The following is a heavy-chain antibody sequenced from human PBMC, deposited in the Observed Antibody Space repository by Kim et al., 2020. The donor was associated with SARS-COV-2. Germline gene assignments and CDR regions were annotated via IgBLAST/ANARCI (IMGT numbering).Heavy chain of an antibody. J-gene: IGHJ4*02. V-gene: IGHV3-23*01. D-gene: IGHD6-19*01. CDR1: GFTFTSRA. CDR2: INNGGNA. CDR3: AKDHPSSGWPAFDS. Sequence: GGSLRLSCAASGFTFTSRAMSWVRQATGKGPAWVASINNGGNAYYADSVKSRFTVSRDITRDTLYLQMNNLGAEDTALYYFAKDHPSSGWPAFDSWGQGTLVTVS.